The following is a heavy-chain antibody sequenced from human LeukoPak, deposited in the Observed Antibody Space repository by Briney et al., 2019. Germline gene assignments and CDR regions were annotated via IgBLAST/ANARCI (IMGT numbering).Heavy chain of an antibody. CDR3: AREGYYYDSSGYYYTPTIYYYYYYMDV. CDR2: IKQDGSEK. D-gene: IGHD3-22*01. Sequence: HPGGSLRLSCAASGFTFSSYWMSWVRQAPGKGLEWVANIKQDGSEKYYVDSVKGRFTISRDNAKNSLYLQMNCLRAEDTAVYYCAREGYYYDSSGYYYTPTIYYYYYYMDVWGKGTTVTVSS. V-gene: IGHV3-7*01. J-gene: IGHJ6*03. CDR1: GFTFSSYW.